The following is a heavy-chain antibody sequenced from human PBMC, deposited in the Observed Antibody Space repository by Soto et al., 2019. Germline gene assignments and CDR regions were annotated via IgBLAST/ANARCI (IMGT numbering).Heavy chain of an antibody. D-gene: IGHD3-10*01. CDR1: GFTFSSYG. CDR2: IWYDGSNK. Sequence: GGSLRLSCAASGFTFSSYGMHWVRQAPGKGLEWVAVIWYDGSNKYYADSVKGRFTISRDNSKNTLYLQMNSLRAEDTAVYYCARGSVKARGIWFGEFRSLFDYWGQGTLVTVSS. CDR3: ARGSVKARGIWFGEFRSLFDY. V-gene: IGHV3-33*01. J-gene: IGHJ4*02.